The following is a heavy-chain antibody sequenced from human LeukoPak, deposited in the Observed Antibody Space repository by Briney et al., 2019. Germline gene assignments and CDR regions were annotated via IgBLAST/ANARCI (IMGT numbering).Heavy chain of an antibody. CDR1: GGSISSGGYY. V-gene: IGHV4-31*03. Sequence: PSETLSLTCTVSGGSISSGGYYWSWIRLHPGKGLEWIGYIYYSGSTYYNPSLKSRVTISVDTSKNQFSLKLSSVTAADTAVYYCARGGDYYDSSGPSAVGAFDIWGQGTMVTVSS. CDR2: IYYSGST. D-gene: IGHD3-22*01. CDR3: ARGGDYYDSSGPSAVGAFDI. J-gene: IGHJ3*02.